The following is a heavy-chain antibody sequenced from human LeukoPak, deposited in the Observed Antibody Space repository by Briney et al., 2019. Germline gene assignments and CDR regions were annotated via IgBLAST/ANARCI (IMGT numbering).Heavy chain of an antibody. CDR3: ARGGVNVAAAGFDS. CDR2: ISSNGDRT. V-gene: IGHV3-64*01. CDR1: GFTFSTYA. D-gene: IGHD6-13*01. Sequence: GGSLRLSCAASGFTFSTYAMHWVRQGPGKGLEYVSSISSNGDRTYYANPVKGRCTISRDNSRNTLYLQMGSLRAEDMAVYYCARGGVNVAAAGFDSWGQGTLVTVSS. J-gene: IGHJ4*02.